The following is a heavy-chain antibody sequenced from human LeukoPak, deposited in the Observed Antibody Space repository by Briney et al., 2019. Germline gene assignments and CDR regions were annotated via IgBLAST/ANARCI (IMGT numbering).Heavy chain of an antibody. CDR1: GFTFSDYG. D-gene: IGHD2-21*02. CDR3: VRKSGVMSVVVTSNYFDY. J-gene: IGHJ4*02. V-gene: IGHV3-23*01. CDR2: ISGTGVST. Sequence: PGRSLRLSCAASGFTFSDYGIHWVRQAPGKGLEWVSGISGTGVSTYNAASVNGRFTISRDNSKTALYLQMNSLRAEDTAMYYCVRKSGVMSVVVTSNYFDYWGQGTLVTVSS.